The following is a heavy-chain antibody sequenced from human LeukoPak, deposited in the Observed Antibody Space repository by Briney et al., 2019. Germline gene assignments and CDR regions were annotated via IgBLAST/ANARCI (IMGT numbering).Heavy chain of an antibody. V-gene: IGHV3-15*01. D-gene: IGHD3-22*01. CDR3: TTNPWDYYDSSGYYPRVDY. CDR2: IKSKTDGGTT. Sequence: GGSLRLSCAASGFTFSSYSMNWVRQAPGKGLEWVGRIKSKTDGGTTDYAAPVKGRFTISRDDSKNTLYLQMNSLKTEDTAVYYCTTNPWDYYDSSGYYPRVDYWGQGTLVTVSS. J-gene: IGHJ4*02. CDR1: GFTFSSYS.